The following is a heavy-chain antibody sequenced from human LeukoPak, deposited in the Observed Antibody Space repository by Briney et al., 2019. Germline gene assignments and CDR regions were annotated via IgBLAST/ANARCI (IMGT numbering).Heavy chain of an antibody. CDR2: ISYDGSNK. J-gene: IGHJ3*02. D-gene: IGHD6-6*01. Sequence: GGSLRLSCAASGFTFSSYAMHWVRQAPGKGLEWVAVISYDGSNKYYADSVKGRFTISRDNSKNTLYLQMNSLRAEDTAVYYCAKIRVYRPHDAFDIWGQGTMVTVSS. CDR3: AKIRVYRPHDAFDI. V-gene: IGHV3-30-3*02. CDR1: GFTFSSYA.